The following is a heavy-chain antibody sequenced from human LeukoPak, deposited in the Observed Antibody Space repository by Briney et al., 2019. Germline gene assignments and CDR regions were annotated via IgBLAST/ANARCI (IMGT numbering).Heavy chain of an antibody. CDR1: GFTFSSYA. V-gene: IGHV3-23*01. J-gene: IGHJ4*02. D-gene: IGHD5-12*01. Sequence: GGSLRLSCAASGFTFSSYAMSWVRQPPGKGLEWVSAISGSGGSTYYADSVKGRFTISRDNSKNTLYLQMNSLRAEDTAVYYCAKARIYSGYDYALFDYWGQGTLVTVSS. CDR3: AKARIYSGYDYALFDY. CDR2: ISGSGGST.